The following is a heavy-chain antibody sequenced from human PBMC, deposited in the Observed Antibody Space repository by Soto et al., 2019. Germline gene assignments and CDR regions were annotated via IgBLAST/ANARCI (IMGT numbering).Heavy chain of an antibody. Sequence: EVQLVESGGGLVKPGGSLRLSCAASGFTFSTNRMNWVRRAPGKGLEWISSIRSSGGSVSYAESVKGRFTISRDNAKNSLYLQMDSLRAEDTAVYYCARGRSINTNMDYWGQGTLVTVSS. J-gene: IGHJ4*02. D-gene: IGHD2-2*01. V-gene: IGHV3-21*01. CDR3: ARGRSINTNMDY. CDR2: IRSSGGSV. CDR1: GFTFSTNR.